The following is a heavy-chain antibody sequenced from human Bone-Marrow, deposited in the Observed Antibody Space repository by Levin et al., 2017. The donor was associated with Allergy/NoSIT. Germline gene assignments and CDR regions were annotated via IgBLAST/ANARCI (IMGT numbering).Heavy chain of an antibody. J-gene: IGHJ4*02. CDR3: ARDSSGRYSIAARQVDY. D-gene: IGHD6-6*01. V-gene: IGHV3-21*01. CDR2: ISSSSSYI. Sequence: GESLKISCAASGFTFSSYSMNWVRQAPGKGLEWVSSISSSSSYIYYADSVKGRFTISRDNAKNSLYLQMNSLRAEDTAVYYCARDSSGRYSIAARQVDYWGQGTLVTVSS. CDR1: GFTFSSYS.